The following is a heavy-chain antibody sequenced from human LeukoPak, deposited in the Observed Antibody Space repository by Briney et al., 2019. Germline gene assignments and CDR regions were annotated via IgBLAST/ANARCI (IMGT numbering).Heavy chain of an antibody. D-gene: IGHD4-17*01. CDR1: GFTFSNAW. Sequence: GGSLRLSCAASGFTFSNAWMSWVRQAPGKGLEWVGRIKSKTDGGTTDYAAPVKGRFTISRDDSKNTLYLQMNSLKTEDTAVYYCTVTTYYYYYMDVWAKGPRSPSP. V-gene: IGHV3-15*01. J-gene: IGHJ6*03. CDR2: IKSKTDGGTT. CDR3: TVTTYYYYYMDV.